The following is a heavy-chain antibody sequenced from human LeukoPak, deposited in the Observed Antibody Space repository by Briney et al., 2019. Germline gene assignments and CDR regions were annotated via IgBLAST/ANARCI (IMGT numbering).Heavy chain of an antibody. CDR2: ISSSSSYI. CDR3: ARSDSRLSLPTGNGVYYYYMDV. V-gene: IGHV3-21*01. J-gene: IGHJ6*03. CDR1: GFTFSSYS. Sequence: PGGSLRLSCAASGFTFSSYSMNWVRQAPGKGLEWVSSISSSSSYIYYADSVKGRFTISRDNAKNSLYLQMNSLRAEDTAVYYCARSDSRLSLPTGNGVYYYYMDVWGKGTTVTVSS. D-gene: IGHD1-14*01.